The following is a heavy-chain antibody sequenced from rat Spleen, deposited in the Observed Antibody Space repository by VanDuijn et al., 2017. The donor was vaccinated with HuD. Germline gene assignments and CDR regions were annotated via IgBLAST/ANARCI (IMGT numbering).Heavy chain of an antibody. CDR1: EFSLTSYG. J-gene: IGHJ1*01. D-gene: IGHD1-11*01. V-gene: IGHV2-77*01. CDR2: IWGDGNT. Sequence: QVQMKETGPGLIQTTQTLSVTCTVSEFSLTSYGVHWIRQAPGKGLEWMGVIWGDGNTNSNSALKSRLSISRDTSKSQVFLTLDSLQTDDTAIYYCAELTSDFWGPGTMVTVSS. CDR3: AELTSDF.